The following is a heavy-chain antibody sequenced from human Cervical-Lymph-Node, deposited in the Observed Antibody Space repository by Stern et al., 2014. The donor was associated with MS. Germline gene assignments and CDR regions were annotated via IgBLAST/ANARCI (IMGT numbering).Heavy chain of an antibody. CDR2: IKSKADGGT. J-gene: IGHJ5*02. CDR3: TRGSGWFDP. V-gene: IGHV3-49*05. CDR1: GINFGDDV. Sequence: VQLVESGGGLVKPGRSLRLSCTTSGINFGDDVVSWFRQAPGKRLEWVGFIKSKADGGTNYAASVKDRVTISRDDSKSIAYLQLNSLKIEDTAVYYCTRGSGWFDPWGQGTLVTVSS.